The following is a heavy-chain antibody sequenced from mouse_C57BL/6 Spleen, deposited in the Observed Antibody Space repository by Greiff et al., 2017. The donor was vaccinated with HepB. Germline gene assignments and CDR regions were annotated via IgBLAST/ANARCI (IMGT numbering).Heavy chain of an antibody. Sequence: LQLQESGAELARPGASVKLSCKASGYTFTSYGISWVKQRTGQGLEWIGEIYPRSGNTYYNEKFKGKATLTADKSSSTAYMELRSLTSEDSAVYFCAQEPSEVTTAYWGQGTLVTVSA. D-gene: IGHD2-2*01. CDR3: AQEPSEVTTAY. V-gene: IGHV1-81*01. J-gene: IGHJ3*01. CDR2: IYPRSGNT. CDR1: GYTFTSYG.